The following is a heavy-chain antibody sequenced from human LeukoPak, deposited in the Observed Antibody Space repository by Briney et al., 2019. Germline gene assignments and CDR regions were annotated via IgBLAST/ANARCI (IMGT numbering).Heavy chain of an antibody. J-gene: IGHJ4*02. CDR3: AKGLRGERLADFDY. V-gene: IGHV3-23*01. CDR2: LSGSDGSTDGST. CDR1: GFSFSKYA. Sequence: PGGSLRLSCAASGFSFSKYAMSWVRQAPGKGLEWVSGLSGSDGSTDGSTYYADSVRGRFTISRDNSKNTLYLQMNSLRAEDTAIYYCAKGLRGERLADFDYWGQGTLVTVSS. D-gene: IGHD3-10*01.